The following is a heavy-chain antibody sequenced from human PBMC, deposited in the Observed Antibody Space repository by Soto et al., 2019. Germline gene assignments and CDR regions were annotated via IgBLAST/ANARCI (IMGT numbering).Heavy chain of an antibody. V-gene: IGHV3-23*01. CDR1: GFTFSNYA. Sequence: EVQRLDSGGGLVQPGGSLRLSCAASGFTFSNYAMTWVRQGPGKGLERVSGISGSGGRSYYADSVKGRFTISRDNSKRALYLQMNSLRAADTAVYYCAKAYFVWSSEQPYYCDYWGQGTLVTGSS. CDR3: AKAYFVWSSEQPYYCDY. CDR2: ISGSGGRS. D-gene: IGHD3-16*01. J-gene: IGHJ4*02.